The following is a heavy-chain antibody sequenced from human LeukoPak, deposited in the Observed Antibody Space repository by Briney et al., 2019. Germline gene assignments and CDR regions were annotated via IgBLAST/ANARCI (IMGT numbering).Heavy chain of an antibody. CDR1: GFTFSSYS. Sequence: GGSLRLSCAASGFTFSSYSMNWVRQAPGKGLEWVSSISSSSGYIYYADSVKGRFTISRDNAKNSLYLQMNSLRAEDTAVYYCARSIARAAFDIWGQGTMVTVSS. D-gene: IGHD6-13*01. V-gene: IGHV3-21*01. CDR2: ISSSSGYI. J-gene: IGHJ3*02. CDR3: ARSIARAAFDI.